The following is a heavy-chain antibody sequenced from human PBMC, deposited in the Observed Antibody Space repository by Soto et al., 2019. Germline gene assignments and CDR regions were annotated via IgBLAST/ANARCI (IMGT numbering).Heavy chain of an antibody. CDR2: IHRSGSI. CDR3: ARRDDSSAYCFDP. Sequence: QVQLQQWGAGLLKPSETLSLTCAVYGGSFSVDYWSWVHQPPGKGLEWIGEIHRSGSINYKPSLKSRVTISVDTSKNQFSLSLYSVTAADTAVDYCARRDDSSAYCFDPWGQGTLVTVSS. D-gene: IGHD3-22*01. CDR1: GGSFSVDY. J-gene: IGHJ5*02. V-gene: IGHV4-34*01.